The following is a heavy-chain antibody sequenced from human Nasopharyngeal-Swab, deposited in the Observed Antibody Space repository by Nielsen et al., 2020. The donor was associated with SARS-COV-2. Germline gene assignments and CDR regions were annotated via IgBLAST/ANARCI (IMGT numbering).Heavy chain of an antibody. CDR1: GCALSSRCAA. V-gene: IGHV6-1*01. CDR2: TYYRSKWYN. J-gene: IGHJ6*03. D-gene: IGHD4-17*01. Sequence: QSMSLDCAAGGCALSSRCAAWDWLVQSASSGLEWLGRTYYRSKWYNDFAVSVKSRITINPDTSKNQFSLHLNSVTPEDTAVYYCARARGAYGDYYYYYYTDVWGKGTTVTVSS. CDR3: ARARGAYGDYYYYYYTDV.